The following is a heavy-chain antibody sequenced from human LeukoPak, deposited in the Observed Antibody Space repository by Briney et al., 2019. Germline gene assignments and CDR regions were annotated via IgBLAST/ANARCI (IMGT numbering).Heavy chain of an antibody. J-gene: IGHJ4*02. Sequence: PGGSLRLSCAASGFSFSSYAMSWVRQAPGKGLEWVSSISGSGGSTNYADSVKGRFTISRDNSKNTLFLQMNSLRAEDTAVYYCAKDGGNNVVVGAALHYWGQGTLVTVSS. D-gene: IGHD2-15*01. CDR3: AKDGGNNVVVGAALHY. CDR1: GFSFSSYA. V-gene: IGHV3-23*01. CDR2: ISGSGGST.